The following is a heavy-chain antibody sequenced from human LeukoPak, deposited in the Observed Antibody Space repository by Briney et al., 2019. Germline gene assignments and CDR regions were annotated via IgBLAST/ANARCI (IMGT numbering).Heavy chain of an antibody. V-gene: IGHV3-23*01. CDR3: AKAPVTSITRFDY. J-gene: IGHJ4*02. CDR1: GFTFSSYA. CDR2: IIGSGGSS. D-gene: IGHD3-10*01. Sequence: PGGSLRLSCAASGFTFSSYAMSWVRQAPGKGLEWVSAIIGSGGSSYYADSLKGRFTISRDNSKNTLYLQMNSLRAEDTAVYYCAKAPVTSITRFDYWGQGTLVTVSS.